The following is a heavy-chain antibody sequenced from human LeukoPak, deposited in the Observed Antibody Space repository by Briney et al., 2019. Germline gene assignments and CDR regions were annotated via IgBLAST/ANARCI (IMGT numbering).Heavy chain of an antibody. CDR3: ARGRQDVTMIVVVMTAVSYYLDV. CDR1: GGSFSGYY. CDR2: MNPSGST. Sequence: SETLFLTCAVYGGSFSGYYWTWIRQTPEKGLEWIGEMNPSGSTNYNPSLKSRVAISVDTSKNPFSLELSSVTAADTAVYYCARGRQDVTMIVVVMTAVSYYLDVWGKGTTVTVS. V-gene: IGHV4-34*01. J-gene: IGHJ6*03. D-gene: IGHD3-22*01.